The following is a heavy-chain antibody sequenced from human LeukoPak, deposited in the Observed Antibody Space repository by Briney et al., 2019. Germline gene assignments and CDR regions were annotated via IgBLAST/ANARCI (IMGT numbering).Heavy chain of an antibody. D-gene: IGHD2-21*01. J-gene: IGHJ4*02. Sequence: PSETLSLTCTVSGGSISSYYWSWIRQPPGKGLEWIGYIYYSGSTNYNPSLKSRVSISVDTSKNQFSLKLSSVTAADTAVYYCARGGLKKIPFDYWGQGTLVTVSS. CDR1: GGSISSYY. V-gene: IGHV4-59*01. CDR2: IYYSGST. CDR3: ARGGLKKIPFDY.